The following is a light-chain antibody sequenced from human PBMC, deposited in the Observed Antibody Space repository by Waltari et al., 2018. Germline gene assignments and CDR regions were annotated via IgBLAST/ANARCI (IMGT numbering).Light chain of an antibody. CDR2: EAS. CDR1: QNIGRY. J-gene: IGKJ1*01. CDR3: QNHERLPAT. V-gene: IGKV3-20*01. Sequence: EIMLMQSPGTLSLSPGERATLSCRASQNIGRYLVWYQQKPGQAPRLLIYEASRRATGIPDRFSGSGSGTDFSLTISRLEPEDFAVYYCQNHERLPATFGQGTKVEIK.